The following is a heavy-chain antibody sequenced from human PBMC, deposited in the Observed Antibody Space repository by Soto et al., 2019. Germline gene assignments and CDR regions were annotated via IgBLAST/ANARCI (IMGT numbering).Heavy chain of an antibody. J-gene: IGHJ5*02. CDR1: GFTFSTYA. Sequence: EVQLLESGGGLVQPGGSLRLSCAASGFTFSTYAMSWVRQAPGKGLEWVSGISGSGGSTYYADSVKGRFTISRDNSKNTLYLQMNSLRAEDTAVYCCALETAVGGKSTGFDPWGQGSLVTVSS. D-gene: IGHD6-19*01. CDR2: ISGSGGST. V-gene: IGHV3-23*01. CDR3: ALETAVGGKSTGFDP.